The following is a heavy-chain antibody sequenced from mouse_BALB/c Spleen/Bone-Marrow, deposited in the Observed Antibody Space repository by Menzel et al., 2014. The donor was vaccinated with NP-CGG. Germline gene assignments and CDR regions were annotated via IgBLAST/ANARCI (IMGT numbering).Heavy chain of an antibody. CDR3: ARTYGSGFFAY. CDR2: IYPGDGDT. J-gene: IGHJ3*01. Sequence: LVESGASVKISCKASGYVFSSSWMNWVKQRPGQGLEWIGRIYPGDGDTNYNGKFKGKATLTADKSSSTAYMQLSNLTSVDSAVYFCARTYGSGFFAYWGQGTLVTVSA. D-gene: IGHD1-1*01. V-gene: IGHV1-82*01. CDR1: GYVFSSSW.